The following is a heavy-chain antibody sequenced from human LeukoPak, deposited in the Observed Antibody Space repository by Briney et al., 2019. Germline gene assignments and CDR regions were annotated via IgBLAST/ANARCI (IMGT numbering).Heavy chain of an antibody. J-gene: IGHJ4*02. CDR3: VRVRSGIDAY. V-gene: IGHV3-11*05. CDR1: GFSFSDRY. Sequence: GGSLRLSCAASGFSFSDRYMSWVRQAPGKGLEWVSYISSSSSYTNYADSVKGRFTISRDNAQNSLYLQMNSLGAEDTAVYYCVRVRSGIDAYWGQGTLVTVSS. CDR2: ISSSSSYT. D-gene: IGHD1-26*01.